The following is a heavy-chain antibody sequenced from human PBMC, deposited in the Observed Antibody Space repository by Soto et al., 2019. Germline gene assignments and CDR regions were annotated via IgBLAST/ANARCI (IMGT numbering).Heavy chain of an antibody. V-gene: IGHV4-59*01. J-gene: IGHJ6*03. CDR2: TYYSGRT. D-gene: IGHD2-15*01. CDR1: GGSISGYY. Sequence: SETLSLTCTVSGGSISGYYWSWIRQSPGKGLEWIGYTYYSGRTNYNPSLKSRVAISVDTSKIQFSLNLSSVTAADTAVYYCARAKTHCSGGSCSFPNYYYYMDVWGKGTTVTVSS. CDR3: ARAKTHCSGGSCSFPNYYYYMDV.